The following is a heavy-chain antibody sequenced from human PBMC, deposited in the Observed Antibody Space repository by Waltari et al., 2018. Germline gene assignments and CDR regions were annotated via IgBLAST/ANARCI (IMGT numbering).Heavy chain of an antibody. CDR2: INSSGDST. CDR1: GFTFSNYA. D-gene: IGHD2-8*02. Sequence: EVQVLESGGGLAQPGGSLRLSCAASGFTFSNYAMRWVRQAPGKGLECVSGINSSGDSTAYVDSVKGRFTISRDNSKNTVYLQMNILRLQDTAVYYCASDPSRLSTPGGYFDNWGQGTLVTVSS. V-gene: IGHV3-23*01. J-gene: IGHJ4*02. CDR3: ASDPSRLSTPGGYFDN.